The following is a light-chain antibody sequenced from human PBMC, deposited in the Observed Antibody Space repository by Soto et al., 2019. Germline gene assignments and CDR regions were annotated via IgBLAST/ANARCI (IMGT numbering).Light chain of an antibody. CDR2: AAS. CDR1: QSVNSNY. V-gene: IGKV3-20*01. Sequence: EIVLTQSPGTLSLSPGERATLSCRSSQSVNSNYLAWYQQKPGQAPRLLIYAASSRAAGLPDRFSGSGSETDLPLTIRRLEPEDFAVYYCQQYGGSPWTFGQGTKVEIK. J-gene: IGKJ1*01. CDR3: QQYGGSPWT.